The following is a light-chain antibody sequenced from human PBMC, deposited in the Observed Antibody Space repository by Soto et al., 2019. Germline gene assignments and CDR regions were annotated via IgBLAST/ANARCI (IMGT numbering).Light chain of an antibody. V-gene: IGKV1-5*03. J-gene: IGKJ1*01. CDR1: QNINTW. Sequence: DIQMTQYPCTVSASVGDRVTIACRASQNINTWLAWYQQKPGKAPKLLILKASSLESGVPSRFSGSGSGTEFTLTISGLQPDDLATYYCQQYNNYFWAFGQGTKVDI. CDR2: KAS. CDR3: QQYNNYFWA.